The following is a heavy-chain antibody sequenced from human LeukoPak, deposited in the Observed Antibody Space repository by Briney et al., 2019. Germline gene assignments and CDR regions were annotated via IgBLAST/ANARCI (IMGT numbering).Heavy chain of an antibody. V-gene: IGHV1-46*01. CDR3: ARDNARSSGWFTEFDY. CDR2: INPSGGST. Sequence: ASVKVSCKASGYTFTSYYMHWVRQAPGQGLEWMGIINPSGGSTSYAQKFQGRATMTRDTSTSTVYMELSSLRSEDTAVYYCARDNARSSGWFTEFDYWGQGTLVTVSS. CDR1: GYTFTSYY. J-gene: IGHJ4*02. D-gene: IGHD6-19*01.